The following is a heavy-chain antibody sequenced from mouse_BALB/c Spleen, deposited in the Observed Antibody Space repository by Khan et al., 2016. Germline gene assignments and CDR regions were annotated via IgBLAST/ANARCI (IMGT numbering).Heavy chain of an antibody. D-gene: IGHD1-1*02. J-gene: IGHJ3*01. Sequence: VQLQASGPGLVKPSQSLSFTCTVTGYSITSDYSWNWIRQFPGTKLEWMGYISYSCSTSYNPSLRSRISITRDTSKNQCFLQLNAVTTEDTATYYGAGGSVNYRGQGTLVTVSA. CDR3: AGGSVNY. V-gene: IGHV3-2*02. CDR1: GYSITSDYS. CDR2: ISYSCST.